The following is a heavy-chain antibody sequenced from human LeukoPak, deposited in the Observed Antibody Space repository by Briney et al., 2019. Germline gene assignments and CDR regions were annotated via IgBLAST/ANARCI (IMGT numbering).Heavy chain of an antibody. Sequence: GGSLRLSCAASGFIFSSYGMHWVRQAPGKGLEWVTFIRYDGTNKYYADSVKGRFTISRDNSKNTQYLQMNSLRAEDTAVYYCAKDLSIGIVGYHGRDFAFDYWGQGTLVTVSS. CDR3: AKDLSIGIVGYHGRDFAFDY. J-gene: IGHJ4*02. V-gene: IGHV3-30*02. CDR1: GFIFSSYG. D-gene: IGHD1-26*01. CDR2: IRYDGTNK.